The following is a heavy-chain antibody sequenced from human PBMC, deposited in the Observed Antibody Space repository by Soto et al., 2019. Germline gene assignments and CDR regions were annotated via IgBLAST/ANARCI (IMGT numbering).Heavy chain of an antibody. CDR1: GGTFSSYA. CDR3: ARDRGAAGRGIGYYYGMDV. CDR2: IIPMFGTA. D-gene: IGHD6-13*01. Sequence: QVQLVQSGAEVKKSGSSVKVSCKASGGTFSSYAISWVRQAPGQGLEWMGGIIPMFGTANYVQKCQGRVTITADESTSTAYMELSSLRSEDTAVYYWARDRGAAGRGIGYYYGMDVWGQGTAVTVSS. V-gene: IGHV1-69*12. J-gene: IGHJ6*02.